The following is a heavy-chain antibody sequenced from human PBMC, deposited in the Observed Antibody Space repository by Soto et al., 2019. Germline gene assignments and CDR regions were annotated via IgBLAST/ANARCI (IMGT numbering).Heavy chain of an antibody. V-gene: IGHV3-7*01. CDR3: TRDRGWNMIDY. J-gene: IGHJ4*02. CDR1: GFPSSSFW. Sequence: PGGSLRLSCPASGFPSSSFWMSWVRQVPGKGLEWLANIKPDGGQKYYVDSVKGRFTISRDNTKNSLYLQMNSLRAEDTAVYYCTRDRGWNMIDYWGQGT. D-gene: IGHD1-1*01. CDR2: IKPDGGQK.